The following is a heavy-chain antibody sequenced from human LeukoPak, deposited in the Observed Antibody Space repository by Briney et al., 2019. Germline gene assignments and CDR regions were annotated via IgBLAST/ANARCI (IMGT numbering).Heavy chain of an antibody. CDR1: GFTFSSYW. J-gene: IGHJ4*02. V-gene: IGHV3-74*01. CDR2: INSDGSST. Sequence: PGGSLRLSCAASGFTFSSYWMHWVRHAPGKGLVWVSRINSDGSSTSYADSVKGRFTLSRDNSKNTLYLQMNSLRAEDTAVYYCARVGANWNYVPDYWGQGTLVTVSS. D-gene: IGHD1-7*01. CDR3: ARVGANWNYVPDY.